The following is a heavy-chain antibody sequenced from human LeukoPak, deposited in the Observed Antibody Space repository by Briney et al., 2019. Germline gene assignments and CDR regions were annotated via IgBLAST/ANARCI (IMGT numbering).Heavy chain of an antibody. D-gene: IGHD3-16*01. CDR1: GDSFRSYH. J-gene: IGHJ4*02. CDR2: ISSSGST. CDR3: ARVGRGDHSWGSYYCDH. V-gene: IGHV4-59*01. Sequence: SETLSLTCTVSGDSFRSYHWSWLRQPPGKGLEWIGYISSSGSTSYNPSLKSRVTISVDTSKNQFPLKLSSVTAADTAVYYCARVGRGDHSWGSYYCDHWGQGTLVSVSS.